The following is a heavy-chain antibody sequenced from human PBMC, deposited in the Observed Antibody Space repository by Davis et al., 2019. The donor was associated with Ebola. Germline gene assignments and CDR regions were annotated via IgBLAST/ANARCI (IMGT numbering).Heavy chain of an antibody. Sequence: KISCKGSGYTFTSYGISWVRQAPGQGLEWMGGIIPIFGTANYAQKFQGRVTITADESTSTAYMELSRLRSDDTAVYYCARYCSGGSCYYEGLDYWGQGTLVTVSS. D-gene: IGHD2-15*01. J-gene: IGHJ4*02. CDR1: GYTFTSYG. CDR3: ARYCSGGSCYYEGLDY. V-gene: IGHV1-69*01. CDR2: IIPIFGTA.